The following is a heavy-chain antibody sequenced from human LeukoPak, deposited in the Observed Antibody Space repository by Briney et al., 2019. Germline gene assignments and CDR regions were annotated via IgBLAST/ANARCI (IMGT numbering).Heavy chain of an antibody. CDR1: GGSISSYY. Sequence: SETLSLTCTVSGGSISSYYWSWIRQPPGKGLEWIGYIYYSGSTNYNPSLKSRVTISVDTSKNHFSLKLTSVTAADTAVYYCAREPPYGDNYYFDYWGQGTLVTVSS. CDR3: AREPPYGDNYYFDY. V-gene: IGHV4-59*01. CDR2: IYYSGST. J-gene: IGHJ4*02. D-gene: IGHD4-17*01.